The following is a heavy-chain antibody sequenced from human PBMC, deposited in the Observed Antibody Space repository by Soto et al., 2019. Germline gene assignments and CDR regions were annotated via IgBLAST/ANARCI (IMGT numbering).Heavy chain of an antibody. CDR3: ARGSPSGWAFDY. CDR1: GFTFSDYY. CDR2: ISSLSKYT. J-gene: IGHJ4*02. D-gene: IGHD6-19*01. V-gene: IGHV3-11*06. Sequence: QVQLVESGGGLVKPGGSLRLSCAASGFTFSDYYISWIRQAPGKGLEWVSYISSLSKYTDYADSVKGRFTISRDNARNSLYLQVNSLRAEDTAVYSCARGSPSGWAFDYWGQGKLVTVSS.